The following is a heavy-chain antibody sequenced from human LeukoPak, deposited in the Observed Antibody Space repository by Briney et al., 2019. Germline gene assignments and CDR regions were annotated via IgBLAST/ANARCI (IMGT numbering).Heavy chain of an antibody. CDR1: GGSISSGSYY. Sequence: PSQTLSLTCTVSGGSISSGSYYWSWIRQPAGTGLEWIGRIYTSGSTNYNPSLKSRVTISVDTSKNQFSLKLSSVTAADTAVYYCASGLAAFDIWGQGTMVTVSS. J-gene: IGHJ3*02. D-gene: IGHD3-10*01. V-gene: IGHV4-61*02. CDR2: IYTSGST. CDR3: ASGLAAFDI.